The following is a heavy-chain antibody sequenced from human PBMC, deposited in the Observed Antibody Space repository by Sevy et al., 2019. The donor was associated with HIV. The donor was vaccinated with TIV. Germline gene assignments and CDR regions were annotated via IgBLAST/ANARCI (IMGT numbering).Heavy chain of an antibody. Sequence: GGSLRLSCAASVFTFDDYAMHWVRQAPGKGLEWVSGISWNSVSIGYAHSVKGRFTISRDNAKNSLYLQMNSLGAEDTAFYYCAGEGSGSYFYWGQGTLVTVSS. CDR1: VFTFDDYA. CDR3: AGEGSGSYFY. D-gene: IGHD1-26*01. CDR2: ISWNSVSI. J-gene: IGHJ4*02. V-gene: IGHV3-9*01.